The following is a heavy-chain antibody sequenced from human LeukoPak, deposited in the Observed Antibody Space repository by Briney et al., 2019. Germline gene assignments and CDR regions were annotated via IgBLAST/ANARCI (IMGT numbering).Heavy chain of an antibody. CDR1: GFTFSSYG. Sequence: GGALRLSCAASGFTFSSYGRHWVRQAPGKGLEWVAVMSYDGNTKYYAASVKGRFTISRDNYKNTLYLQMNRLRAEDTAVYYCTKVGTSGPNYSNGWYNCFDSWGQGTLVTVSS. CDR3: TKVGTSGPNYSNGWYNCFDS. CDR2: MSYDGNTK. J-gene: IGHJ5*01. V-gene: IGHV3-30*18. D-gene: IGHD6-19*01.